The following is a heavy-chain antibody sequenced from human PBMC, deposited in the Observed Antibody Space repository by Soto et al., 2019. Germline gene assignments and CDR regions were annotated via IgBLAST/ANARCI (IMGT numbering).Heavy chain of an antibody. Sequence: SGPTLVNPTQTLTLTCTFSGFSLNTSGMGVGWIRQPPGKALEWLALIYWNDDKRYRPSLNSSLTIAEDTSKSQVVLTVTNVDPVDTATYYCAHTKIVVVPAATHNFDYWGQGILVTVSS. V-gene: IGHV2-5*01. CDR1: GFSLNTSGMG. CDR3: AHTKIVVVPAATHNFDY. CDR2: IYWNDDK. J-gene: IGHJ4*01. D-gene: IGHD2-2*01.